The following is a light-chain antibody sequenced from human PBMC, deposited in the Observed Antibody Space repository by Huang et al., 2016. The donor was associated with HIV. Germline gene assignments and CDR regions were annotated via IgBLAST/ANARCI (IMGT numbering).Light chain of an antibody. CDR2: DAS. V-gene: IGKV3-11*01. J-gene: IGKJ3*01. CDR3: QQRSNWPPFT. CDR1: QKINTY. Sequence: EILLTQSPATLSLSPGERATLSCKASQKINTYLAWYQQKPGQAPRLLIYDASPRAPDTPARFIGSGSGTDFTLTITNLEPEDFAVYFCQQRSNWPPFTFGPGTKVDRK.